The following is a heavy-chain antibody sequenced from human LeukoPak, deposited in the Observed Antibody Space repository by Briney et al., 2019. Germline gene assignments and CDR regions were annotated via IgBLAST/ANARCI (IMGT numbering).Heavy chain of an antibody. CDR2: IWYDGSNK. J-gene: IGHJ6*02. D-gene: IGHD3-10*01. CDR1: GFTFSSYG. CDR3: ARDTLLWFGETNPYYYGMDV. Sequence: PGRSLRLSCAASGFTFSSYGMHWVRQAPGKGLEWVAVIWYDGSNKYYADSVKGRFTISRDNSKNTLYLQMNSLRAEDTAVYYCARDTLLWFGETNPYYYGMDVWGQGTKVTVPS. V-gene: IGHV3-33*01.